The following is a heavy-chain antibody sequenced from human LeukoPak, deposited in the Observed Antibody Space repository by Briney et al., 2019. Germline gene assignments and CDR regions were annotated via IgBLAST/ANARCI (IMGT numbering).Heavy chain of an antibody. J-gene: IGHJ4*02. CDR3: ARDRAAGTLDF. CDR1: SGSSIGYC. V-gene: IGHV4-59*01. Sequence: SETLSLTCAVSSGSSIGYCWAWIRQPPGKGLEWIGYIQYSGTTEYNPSLASRATISVDTAKDQFSLNLRSVTAADTAVYYCARDRAAGTLDFWGQGTLVTVSS. D-gene: IGHD6-13*01. CDR2: IQYSGTT.